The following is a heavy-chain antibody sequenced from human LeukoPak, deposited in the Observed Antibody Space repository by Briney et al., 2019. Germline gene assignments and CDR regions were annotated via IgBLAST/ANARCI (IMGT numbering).Heavy chain of an antibody. CDR1: GGTFSSYA. Sequence: GASVKVSCKASGGTFSSYAISWVRQAPGQGLEWMGGIIPIFGTANYAQKFQGRVTITADKSTSTAYMELSSLRSEDTAVHYCARENPRGLGNYFDYWGQGTLVTVSS. CDR3: ARENPRGLGNYFDY. J-gene: IGHJ4*02. CDR2: IIPIFGTA. D-gene: IGHD1-14*01. V-gene: IGHV1-69*06.